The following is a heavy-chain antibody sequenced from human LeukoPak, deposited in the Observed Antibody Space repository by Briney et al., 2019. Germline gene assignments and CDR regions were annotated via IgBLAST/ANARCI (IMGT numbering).Heavy chain of an antibody. D-gene: IGHD6-13*01. J-gene: IGHJ5*02. Sequence: GGSLRLSCAASGFTFGSYSMNWVRQAPGKGLEWVSSISSSSSYIYYADSVKGRFTISRDNAKNSLYLQMNSLRAEDTAVYYCARVRIAEVGNWFDPWGQGTLVTVSS. CDR2: ISSSSSYI. V-gene: IGHV3-21*01. CDR1: GFTFGSYS. CDR3: ARVRIAEVGNWFDP.